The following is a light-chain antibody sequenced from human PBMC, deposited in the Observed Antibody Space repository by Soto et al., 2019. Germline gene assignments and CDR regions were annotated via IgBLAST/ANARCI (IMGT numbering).Light chain of an antibody. Sequence: DIQMTQSPASLSASVGDRVTISCRASQSIGRNLNWYQQKPGKAPTLLIFTSSSLQSGVPSRFSGSGSGTEFTLTISRLQPDDFATYYCQKYNSYSPLTFGGGTKVDIK. CDR1: QSIGRN. CDR2: TSS. CDR3: QKYNSYSPLT. J-gene: IGKJ4*01. V-gene: IGKV1-17*01.